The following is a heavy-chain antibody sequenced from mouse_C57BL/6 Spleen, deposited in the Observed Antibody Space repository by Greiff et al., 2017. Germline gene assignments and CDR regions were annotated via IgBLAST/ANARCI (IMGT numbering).Heavy chain of an antibody. V-gene: IGHV1-15*01. CDR3: TRDRESYYDNDGFAY. Sequence: VQLQESGAELVRPGASVTLSCKASGYTFTDYEMHWVKQTPVHGLEWIGAIDPETGGTAYNQKFKGKAILTADKSSSTAYMELRSLTSEDSAVYDCTRDRESYYDNDGFAYWGQGTLGTVSA. CDR2: IDPETGGT. J-gene: IGHJ3*01. D-gene: IGHD2-4*01. CDR1: GYTFTDYE.